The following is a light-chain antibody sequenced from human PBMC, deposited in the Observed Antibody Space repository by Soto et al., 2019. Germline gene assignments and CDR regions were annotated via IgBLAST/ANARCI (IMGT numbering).Light chain of an antibody. CDR3: SSYTSGGNYD. J-gene: IGLJ1*01. V-gene: IGLV2-14*03. Sequence: QSALTQPASVSGSPGQSITISCTGTSSDVAAYNYVSWYQQHPGKAPKLMVYDVSNRPSGVSNRFSGSKSGNTASLTISGLQAEDEADYYCSSYTSGGNYDFGTGTKLTVL. CDR2: DVS. CDR1: SSDVAAYNY.